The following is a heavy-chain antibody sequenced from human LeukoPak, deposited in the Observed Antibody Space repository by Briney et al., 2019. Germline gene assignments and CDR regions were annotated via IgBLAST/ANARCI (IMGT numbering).Heavy chain of an antibody. CDR1: GGSFSGYY. Sequence: SETLSLTCAVYGGSFSGYYWSWIRQPPGKGLEWIGEINHSGSTNYNPSIKSRVTISVDTSKNQFSLKLSSVTAADTAVYYCARGPFRYSSSWYPNGPFDYWGQGTLVTVSS. CDR2: INHSGST. D-gene: IGHD6-13*01. V-gene: IGHV4-34*01. CDR3: ARGPFRYSSSWYPNGPFDY. J-gene: IGHJ4*02.